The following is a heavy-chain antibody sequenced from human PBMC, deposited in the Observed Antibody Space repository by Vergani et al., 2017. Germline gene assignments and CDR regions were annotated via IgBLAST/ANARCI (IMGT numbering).Heavy chain of an antibody. CDR3: AKDRIYYGSGSQVPDY. D-gene: IGHD3-10*01. V-gene: IGHV3-30*18. J-gene: IGHJ4*02. CDR1: GFSFRGHG. CDR2: ISYDGDRR. Sequence: QVHLVESGGGVVQPGRSLTLSCVASGFSFRGHGMHWVRQAPGKGLEWVAMISYDGDRRDYGDSVKGRFTISRDNSKNTLYLQMNSLRAEDTAVYYCAKDRIYYGSGSQVPDYWGQGTLVTVSS.